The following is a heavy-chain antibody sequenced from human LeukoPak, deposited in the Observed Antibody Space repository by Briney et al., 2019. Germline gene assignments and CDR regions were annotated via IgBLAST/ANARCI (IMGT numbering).Heavy chain of an antibody. D-gene: IGHD7-27*01. J-gene: IGHJ4*02. V-gene: IGHV1-8*01. CDR3: AREPPNWGFDF. CDR1: GYTFTSYD. Sequence: ASVKVSCKASGYTFTSYDINWVRHATGQGLEWMGWMSPNSGDTGYAQKFQGRVTMTRDTSISTAFMELTSLRSEDTAVYCCAREPPNWGFDFWGQGALVTVSS. CDR2: MSPNSGDT.